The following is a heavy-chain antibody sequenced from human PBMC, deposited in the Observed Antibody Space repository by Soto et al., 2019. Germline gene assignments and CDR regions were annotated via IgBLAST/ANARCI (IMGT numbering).Heavy chain of an antibody. J-gene: IGHJ4*02. D-gene: IGHD6-13*01. CDR3: AKGSANSRPYYFDS. V-gene: IGHV3-23*01. CDR1: GFTFSNYV. Sequence: EVQLLESGGDLGQPGGSLRLSCAASGFTFSNYVMGWVRQAPGKGLEWVSAITVSGGDTYHADSVKGRFTISRDNSKNTLYLQRSSLRAEDTAIYYCAKGSANSRPYYFDSWGQGTLVTVSS. CDR2: ITVSGGDT.